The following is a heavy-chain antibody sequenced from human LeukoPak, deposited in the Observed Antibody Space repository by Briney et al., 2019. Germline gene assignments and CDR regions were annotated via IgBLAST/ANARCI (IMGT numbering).Heavy chain of an antibody. CDR1: GFTFDDYA. CDR2: ISWDGGST. J-gene: IGHJ4*02. D-gene: IGHD2-15*01. V-gene: IGHV3-43D*04. Sequence: PGGSLRLSCAASGFTFDDYAMHWVRQAPGKGMEWVSLISWDGGSTYYADSVKGRFTISRDNSKNSLYLQMNSLRAEDTALYYCAKDSGPPGYCSGGSCYGHFDYWGQGTLGTVSS. CDR3: AKDSGPPGYCSGGSCYGHFDY.